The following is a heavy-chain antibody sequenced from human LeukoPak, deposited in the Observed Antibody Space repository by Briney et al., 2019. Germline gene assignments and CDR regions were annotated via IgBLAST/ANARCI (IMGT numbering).Heavy chain of an antibody. CDR3: ARGASIRYYYYYYGMDV. Sequence: PSETLSLTCTVSGGSISSGDYYWSWLRQPPGTGLEWIGYIYYSGSTYYNPSLKSRVTISVDTSKNQFSLKLSSVTAADTAVYYCARGASIRYYYYYYGMDVWGQGTTVTVSS. V-gene: IGHV4-30-4*01. J-gene: IGHJ6*02. CDR1: GGSISSGDYY. CDR2: IYYSGST.